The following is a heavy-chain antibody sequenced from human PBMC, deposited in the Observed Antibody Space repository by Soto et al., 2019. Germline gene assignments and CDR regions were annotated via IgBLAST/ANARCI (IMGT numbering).Heavy chain of an antibody. Sequence: ASVKVSCKASGYTFTGCYMRWVRQAPGQGLEWMGWINPNSGGTNYAQKFQGWVTMTRDTSISTAYMELNSLRDEDTAVYYCARDQRVRGVPGMDVWGQGTTVTVSS. V-gene: IGHV1-2*04. CDR2: INPNSGGT. CDR3: ARDQRVRGVPGMDV. CDR1: GYTFTGCY. D-gene: IGHD3-10*01. J-gene: IGHJ6*02.